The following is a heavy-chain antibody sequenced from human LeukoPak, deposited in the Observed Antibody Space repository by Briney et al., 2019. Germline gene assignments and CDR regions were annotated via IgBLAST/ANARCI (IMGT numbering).Heavy chain of an antibody. V-gene: IGHV3-23*01. Sequence: GGSLRLSCAASGFTFSSYAMSWVRQAPGKGLEWVSAISGSGGSTYYADSVKGRFTISRDNSKNTLYLQMNSLRAEDTAVYYCAKDVFRSGYAPGIFDYWGQGTLVTVSS. J-gene: IGHJ4*02. CDR1: GFTFSSYA. CDR3: AKDVFRSGYAPGIFDY. CDR2: ISGSGGST. D-gene: IGHD5-12*01.